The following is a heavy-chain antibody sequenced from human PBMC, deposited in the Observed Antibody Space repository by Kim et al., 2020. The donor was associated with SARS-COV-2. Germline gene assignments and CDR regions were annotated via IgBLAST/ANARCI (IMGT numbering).Heavy chain of an antibody. D-gene: IGHD3-9*01. J-gene: IGHJ4*02. CDR1: GGSISSSSYY. CDR2: IYYSGST. Sequence: SETLSLTCTVSGGSISSSSYYWGWIRQPPGKGLEWIGSIYYSGSTYYNPSLKSRVTISVDTSKNQFSLKLSSVTAADTAVYYCARSGLRYFDWGVGYWGQGTLVTVSS. CDR3: ARSGLRYFDWGVGY. V-gene: IGHV4-39*01.